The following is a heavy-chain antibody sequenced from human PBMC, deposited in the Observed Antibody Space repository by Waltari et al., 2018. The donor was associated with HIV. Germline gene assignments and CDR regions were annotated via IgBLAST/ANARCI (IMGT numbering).Heavy chain of an antibody. CDR1: TRHLKTIR. Sequence: AQLVESGGGSVKQGGSLRRYCVDNTRHLKTIRRTRIRQAPDKGLEWVSSISSNSAYIYQPASFRGRFTISRDNAKKSLFLQMDNLRVEDTAVYFCATDRQDFWSGYHEKTGYFDSWGQGTLVTVS. V-gene: IGHV3-21*02. CDR3: ATDRQDFWSGYHEKTGYFDS. D-gene: IGHD3-3*01. J-gene: IGHJ4*02. CDR2: ISSNSAYI.